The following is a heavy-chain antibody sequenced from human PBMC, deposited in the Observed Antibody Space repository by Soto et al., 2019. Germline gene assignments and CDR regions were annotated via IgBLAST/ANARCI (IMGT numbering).Heavy chain of an antibody. J-gene: IGHJ4*02. Sequence: GASVKVSCKASGYTFTSYAMHWVRQAPGQRLEWMGWINAGNGNTKYSQKFQGRVTITRDTSASTAYMELSSLRSEDTAVYYCARDRIVVVTPGSSLDYWGPGTLVTLSS. D-gene: IGHD2-21*02. CDR3: ARDRIVVVTPGSSLDY. CDR1: GYTFTSYA. CDR2: INAGNGNT. V-gene: IGHV1-3*01.